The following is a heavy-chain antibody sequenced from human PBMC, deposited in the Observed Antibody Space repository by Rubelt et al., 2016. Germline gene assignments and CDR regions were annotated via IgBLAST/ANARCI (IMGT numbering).Heavy chain of an antibody. CDR3: ARALYYPNWYFDL. Sequence: QVQLVQSGAEVKKPGASVKVSCKASGYTFTSYGISWVRQAPGQGLEWMGWISAYNGNTNYAQKLQGRVTITADESTSTAYMELSSLRSEDTAVYYCARALYYPNWYFDLWGRGTLVTVSS. CDR1: GYTFTSYG. V-gene: IGHV1-18*01. D-gene: IGHD3-22*01. CDR2: ISAYNGNT. J-gene: IGHJ2*01.